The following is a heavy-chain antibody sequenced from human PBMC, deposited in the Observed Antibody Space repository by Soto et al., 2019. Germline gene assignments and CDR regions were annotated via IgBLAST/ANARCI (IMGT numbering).Heavy chain of an antibody. CDR2: ISGSGGST. V-gene: IGHV3-23*01. CDR1: GFTFSSYA. Sequence: PGGSLRLSCAASGFTFSSYAMNWVRQAPGKGLEWVSAISGSGGSTYYADSVKGRFTISRDNSKNTLYLQMNSLRAEDTAVYYCAKDGFEGGYSGYDLFDYWGQGTLVTVSS. CDR3: AKDGFEGGYSGYDLFDY. J-gene: IGHJ4*02. D-gene: IGHD5-12*01.